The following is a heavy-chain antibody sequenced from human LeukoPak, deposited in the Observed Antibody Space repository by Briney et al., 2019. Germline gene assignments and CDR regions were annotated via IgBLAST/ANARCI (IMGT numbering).Heavy chain of an antibody. CDR3: ARDSGNYPDAFDI. CDR2: ISSSSSYI. J-gene: IGHJ3*02. V-gene: IGHV3-21*01. CDR1: GFTFSSYS. D-gene: IGHD1-7*01. Sequence: PGGSLRLSCAASGFTFSSYSMNWVRQAPGKGLEWVSSISSSSSYIYYADSVKGRFTISRDNAKNSLYLQMNSLRAEDTAVYYCARDSGNYPDAFDIWGQGTMVTVSS.